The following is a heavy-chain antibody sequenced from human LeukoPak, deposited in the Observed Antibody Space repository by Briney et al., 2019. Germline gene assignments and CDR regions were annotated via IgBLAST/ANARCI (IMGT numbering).Heavy chain of an antibody. Sequence: GRPLRLSCAASGFTFSSYGMHWVRQAPGKGLEWVAVIWYDGINKYYADSVKGRFTISRDNSKNTLYLQMNSLRAEDTAVYYCAKTEGATFDAFDIWGQGTMVTVSS. J-gene: IGHJ3*02. CDR3: AKTEGATFDAFDI. CDR1: GFTFSSYG. CDR2: IWYDGINK. V-gene: IGHV3-33*06. D-gene: IGHD1-26*01.